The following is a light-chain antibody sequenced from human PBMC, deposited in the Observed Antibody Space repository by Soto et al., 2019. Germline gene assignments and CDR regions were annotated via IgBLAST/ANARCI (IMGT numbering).Light chain of an antibody. CDR2: EVS. Sequence: QSALTQPRSVSGSPGQAVAISCTGSSSDVGGYAYVSWYQHHLGKAPKLLIYEVSNRPSGVPDRFSGSKSGNTASLTISGLQAEDEADYYCASYAGIDTFMLFGGGTKLTVL. CDR3: ASYAGIDTFML. V-gene: IGLV2-11*01. J-gene: IGLJ2*01. CDR1: SSDVGGYAY.